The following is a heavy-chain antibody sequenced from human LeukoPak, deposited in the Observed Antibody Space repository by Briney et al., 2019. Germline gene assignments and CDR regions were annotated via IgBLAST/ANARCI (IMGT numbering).Heavy chain of an antibody. CDR1: GGSISSYY. CDR2: IYYSGST. D-gene: IGHD6-25*01. V-gene: IGHV4-59*12. J-gene: IGHJ4*02. CDR3: ARTKRYSSAPDY. Sequence: PSETLSLTCTVSGGSISSYYWSWIRQPPGKGLECIGYIYYSGSTNYNPSLKSRVNISIDTSKNQFSLKLSSVTAADTAVYYCARTKRYSSAPDYWGQGTLVTVSS.